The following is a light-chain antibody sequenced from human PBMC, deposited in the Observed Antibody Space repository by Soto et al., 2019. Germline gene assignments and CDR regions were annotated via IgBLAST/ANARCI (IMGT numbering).Light chain of an antibody. Sequence: EIALTQSPGTLSSSPGERATLSCRASQTFGGSYLAWYQQKLGQAPRLLIYGASSRATGIPGRYSGSGSGADFTLTTSRLEPEDFALYYCQQYGGSLTFGGGIKVEIK. CDR3: QQYGGSLT. CDR2: GAS. V-gene: IGKV3-20*01. J-gene: IGKJ4*01. CDR1: QTFGGSY.